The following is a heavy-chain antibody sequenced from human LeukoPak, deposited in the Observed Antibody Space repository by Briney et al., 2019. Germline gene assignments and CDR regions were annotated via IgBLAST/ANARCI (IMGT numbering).Heavy chain of an antibody. D-gene: IGHD3-10*01. CDR2: INTGNGNT. CDR1: GYTFTSYS. Sequence: ASVKVSCKASGYTFTSYSMHWVRQAPGQRLEWLGWINTGNGNTKYSQKFQGRVTITRDASASTAYMELSSLRSEDTALYYCALQGVRGASYYFVYWGQGTLVTVSS. J-gene: IGHJ4*02. V-gene: IGHV1-3*04. CDR3: ALQGVRGASYYFVY.